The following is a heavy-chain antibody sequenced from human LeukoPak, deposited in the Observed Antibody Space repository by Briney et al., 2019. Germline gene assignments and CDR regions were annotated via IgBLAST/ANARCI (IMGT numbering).Heavy chain of an antibody. CDR1: CGSMRRYF. J-gene: IGHJ4*02. D-gene: IGHD6-13*01. CDR3: AIHRSRRAAAGIVDY. Sequence: PETLSLTSTFSCGSMRRYFWRWIWQPPAKGVDWVGCIYYSGSTNYYPSLKSRVTMSVDTSTSQFSLNLSSVTVADMAVYYCAIHRSRRAAAGIVDYWGRGTVITVSS. V-gene: IGHV4-59*08. CDR2: IYYSGST.